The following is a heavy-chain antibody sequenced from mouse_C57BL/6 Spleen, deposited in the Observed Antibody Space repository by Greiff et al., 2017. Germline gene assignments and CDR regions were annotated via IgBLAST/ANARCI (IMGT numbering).Heavy chain of an antibody. CDR2: IHPNSGST. V-gene: IGHV1-64*01. J-gene: IGHJ2*01. CDR1: GYTFTSYW. Sequence: QVQLQQPGAELVKPGASVKLSCKASGYTFTSYWMHWVKQRPGQGLEWIGMIHPNSGSTNYNEKFKSKATLTVDKSPGAAYMQLRSLTSEDSAVYYCARGDYYGSSSDYFDYWGQGTTLTGSS. CDR3: ARGDYYGSSSDYFDY. D-gene: IGHD1-1*01.